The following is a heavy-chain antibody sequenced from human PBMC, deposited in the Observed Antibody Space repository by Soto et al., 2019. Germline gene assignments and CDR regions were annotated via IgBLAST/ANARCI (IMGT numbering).Heavy chain of an antibody. J-gene: IGHJ4*02. CDR2: TWNDGSNE. Sequence: GGSLRRYCKASGFSFSNYGMHWIRHAPGKGLEWLAITWNDGSNEYYADSVKGRFTISRYKCKNTLYLQLNNLRAEDTAVYFCGRDQTDRPGYSEYWGPGTLVTVSS. CDR3: GRDQTDRPGYSEY. CDR1: GFSFSNYG. D-gene: IGHD6-6*01. V-gene: IGHV3-33*01.